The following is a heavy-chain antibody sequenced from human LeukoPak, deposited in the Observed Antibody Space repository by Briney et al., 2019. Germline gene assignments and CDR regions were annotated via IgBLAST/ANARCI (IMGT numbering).Heavy chain of an antibody. Sequence: EGSLRLSCAASGFTFSTYSMNWVRQAPGKGLEWVSFISGGGSYIYYAESVKGRFTISRDNAKNSLYLQMNSLRAEDTAIYYCARDRVASGRFGEVASWGQGTLVTVSS. D-gene: IGHD3-10*01. CDR2: ISGGGSYI. CDR3: ARDRVASGRFGEVAS. V-gene: IGHV3-21*01. CDR1: GFTFSTYS. J-gene: IGHJ5*02.